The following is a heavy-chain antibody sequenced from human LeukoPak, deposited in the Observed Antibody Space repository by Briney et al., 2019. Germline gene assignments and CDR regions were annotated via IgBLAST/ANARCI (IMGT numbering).Heavy chain of an antibody. CDR1: DGSISSYY. J-gene: IGHJ4*02. CDR3: AIHDFVWGSYRWRGFDY. D-gene: IGHD3-16*02. V-gene: IGHV4-59*08. Sequence: SETLSLTCTVSDGSISSYYWSWIRQPPGKGLEWIGYINYSGSTNYNPSLKSRVTISVDMSKNQFSLKLSSVTAADTAVYYCAIHDFVWGSYRWRGFDYWGQGTLVTVSS. CDR2: INYSGST.